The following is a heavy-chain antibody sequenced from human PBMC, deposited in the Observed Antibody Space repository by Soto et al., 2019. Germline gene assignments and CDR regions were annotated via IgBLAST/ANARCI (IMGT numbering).Heavy chain of an antibody. V-gene: IGHV3-23*01. D-gene: IGHD6-19*01. CDR3: AKDPDSSGWFIYFDD. CDR2: ISGSGGST. CDR1: GFTFSSYA. J-gene: IGHJ4*02. Sequence: GGSLRLSCAASGFTFSSYAMSWVRQAPGKGLEWVSAISGSGGSTSYADSVKGRFTISRDNSKNTLYLQMNSLRAEDTAVYYCAKDPDSSGWFIYFDDWAQGTLVTVSS.